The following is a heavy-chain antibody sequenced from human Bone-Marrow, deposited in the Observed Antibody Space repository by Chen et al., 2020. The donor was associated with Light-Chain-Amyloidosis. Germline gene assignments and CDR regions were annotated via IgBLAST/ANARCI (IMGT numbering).Heavy chain of an antibody. J-gene: IGHJ4*02. Sequence: QVQLVQSGAEVRKPGSSVKVSCRTSGGTFSNNGISWVRQAPGQGLEWMGGIVPLFRTANYAQKFQDRVTITADKSTTTAYMELSSLRSEDTAMYYCARGKREWHYFGSGTYWDLDYWGQGTLVIVSS. CDR1: GGTFSNNG. D-gene: IGHD3-10*01. CDR3: ARGKREWHYFGSGTYWDLDY. CDR2: IVPLFRTA. V-gene: IGHV1-69*06.